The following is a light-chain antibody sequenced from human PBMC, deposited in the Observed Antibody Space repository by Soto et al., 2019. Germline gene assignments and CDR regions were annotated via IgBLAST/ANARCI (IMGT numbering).Light chain of an antibody. J-gene: IGKJ5*01. CDR1: QSVRNY. V-gene: IGKV3-11*01. CDR3: HQRINWPPIT. CDR2: DAS. Sequence: EIVLTQSPATLSLSPGERATLSCRASQSVRNYLAWYQQKPGQAPRLLIYDASNRATGIPARFSGSGSGTDFTLTISSLEPEDFAVYYCHQRINWPPITFGRGTRLEIK.